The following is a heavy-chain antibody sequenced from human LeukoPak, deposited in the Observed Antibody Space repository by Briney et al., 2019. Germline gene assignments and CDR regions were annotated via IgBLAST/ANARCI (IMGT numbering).Heavy chain of an antibody. J-gene: IGHJ4*02. V-gene: IGHV3-53*01. CDR3: AKVHSSGWVFDY. Sequence: GGSLRLSCVASGFSVSSYGMSWVRQAPGKAPEWVSLLYSNGGKYYADSVQGRFIISRDNSKNTLYLQMNSLRVEDTAVYYCAKVHSSGWVFDYWGQGTLVTVSS. D-gene: IGHD6-19*01. CDR2: LYSNGGK. CDR1: GFSVSSYG.